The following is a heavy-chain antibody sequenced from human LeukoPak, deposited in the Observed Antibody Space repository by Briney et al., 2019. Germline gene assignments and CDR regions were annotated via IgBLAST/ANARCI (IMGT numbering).Heavy chain of an antibody. CDR3: ARQEYCSGGSCYTWFDP. Sequence: GVSLKISCKGSGYSFTSYWIGWVRHMPGKGLEWMGIIYPGDSDIRYSPSFQGQVTISADKSISTAYLQWSSLKASDTAMYYCARQEYCSGGSCYTWFDPWGQGTLVTVSS. D-gene: IGHD2-15*01. J-gene: IGHJ5*02. CDR1: GYSFTSYW. CDR2: IYPGDSDI. V-gene: IGHV5-51*01.